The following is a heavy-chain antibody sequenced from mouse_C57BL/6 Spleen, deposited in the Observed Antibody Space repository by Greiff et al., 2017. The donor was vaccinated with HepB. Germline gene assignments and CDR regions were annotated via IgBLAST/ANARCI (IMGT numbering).Heavy chain of an antibody. CDR2: IDTENGDT. V-gene: IGHV14-4*01. CDR1: GFNIKDDY. D-gene: IGHD1-1*01. J-gene: IGHJ1*03. Sequence: EVQLQQSGAELVRPGASVKLSCTASGFNIKDDYMHWVKQRPEQGLEWIGWIDTENGDTEYASKFQGKTTITADTSSNTAYLQLSSLTSEDTAVYYCTTVVVYWYFDVWGTGTTVTVSS. CDR3: TTVVVYWYFDV.